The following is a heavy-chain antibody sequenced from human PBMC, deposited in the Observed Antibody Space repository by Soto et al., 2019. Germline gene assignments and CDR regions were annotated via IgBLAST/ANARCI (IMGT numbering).Heavy chain of an antibody. D-gene: IGHD2-2*01. J-gene: IGHJ5*02. CDR1: GGTFSSYA. CDR3: ATRGYCSSTSCQNWFDP. Sequence: ASVKVSCKASGGTFSSYAISWVRQAPGKGLEWMGGFDPEDGETIYAQKFQGRVTMTEDTSTDTAYMELSSLRSEDTAVYYCATRGYCSSTSCQNWFDPWGQGTLVTVSS. CDR2: FDPEDGET. V-gene: IGHV1-24*01.